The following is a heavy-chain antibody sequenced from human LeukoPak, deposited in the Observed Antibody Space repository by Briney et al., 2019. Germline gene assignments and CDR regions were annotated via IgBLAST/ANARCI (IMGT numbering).Heavy chain of an antibody. CDR1: GFTFHDYA. V-gene: IGHV3-9*01. CDR3: AKDLLAVPATIGS. J-gene: IGHJ4*02. CDR2: ISWNNGLI. Sequence: GGSLRLSCEASGFTFHDYAMHWVRQAPGKGLEWVSGISWNNGLIGYGDSVRGRFTISRDNAKNSLYLQMNSLRPEDTAFYYCAKDLLAVPATIGSWGQGTLVTASS. D-gene: IGHD3-10*01.